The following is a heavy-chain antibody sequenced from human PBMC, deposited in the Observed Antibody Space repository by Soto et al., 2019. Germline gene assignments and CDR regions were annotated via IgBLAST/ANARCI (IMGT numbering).Heavy chain of an antibody. CDR3: AHKGYGDYPLVY. Sequence: QITLKESGPTLVKPTQPLTLTCTFSGFSLSTSGVGVGWIRQPPGKALEWLAVIYWDDSYHYSPSLRSRLTITKDTSKTQVVLTVTNMDPVDTATYYCAHKGYGDYPLVYWGQVTLVTVSS. J-gene: IGHJ4*02. CDR2: IYWDDSY. CDR1: GFSLSTSGVG. D-gene: IGHD4-17*01. V-gene: IGHV2-5*02.